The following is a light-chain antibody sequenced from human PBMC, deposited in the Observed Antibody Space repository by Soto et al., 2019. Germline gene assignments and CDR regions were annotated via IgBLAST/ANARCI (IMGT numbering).Light chain of an antibody. Sequence: QSVLTQPPSASGSPGQSVTISCTGTSSDVGAYNSVSWYQQHPGKAPRLMIYEVNKRPSGVPDRFSGSKSGNMASLTVSGLHAEDEADYYCNSHGGSNNLGVFGGGTKLTVL. J-gene: IGLJ3*02. CDR1: SSDVGAYNS. CDR2: EVN. V-gene: IGLV2-8*01. CDR3: NSHGGSNNLGV.